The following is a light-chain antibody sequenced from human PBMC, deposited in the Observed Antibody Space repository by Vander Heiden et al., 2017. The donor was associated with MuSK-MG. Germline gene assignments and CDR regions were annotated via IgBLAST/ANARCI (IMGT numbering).Light chain of an antibody. Sequence: EVVLTPSPGTLSLSPGVRANLFCRASDSIRNSYPGWSSPKPGKHTRHLFYGASSMAAGIPERFTGSGAGTDFTLTISRREPEDFAVYYCQQLGTSPPPTFGGGTRVEIK. CDR1: DSIRNSY. CDR2: GAS. CDR3: QQLGTSPPPT. J-gene: IGKJ4*01. V-gene: IGKV3-20*01.